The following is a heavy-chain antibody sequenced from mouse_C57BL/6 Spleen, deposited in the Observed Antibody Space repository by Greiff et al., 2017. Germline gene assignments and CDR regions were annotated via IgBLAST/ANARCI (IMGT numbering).Heavy chain of an antibody. CDR2: IYPGDGDT. D-gene: IGHD2-4*01. CDR3: ARGHYDYEYYYAMDY. J-gene: IGHJ4*01. V-gene: IGHV1-80*01. Sequence: VKLVESGAELVKPGASVKISCKASGYAFSSYWMNWVKQRPGKGLEWIGQIYPGDGDTNYNGKFKGKATLTADKSSSTAYMQLSSLTSEDSAVYFCARGHYDYEYYYAMDYWGQGTSVTVSS. CDR1: GYAFSSYW.